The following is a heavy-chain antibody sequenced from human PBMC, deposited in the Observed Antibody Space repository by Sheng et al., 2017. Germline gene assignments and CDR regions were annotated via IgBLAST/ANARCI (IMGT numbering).Heavy chain of an antibody. CDR2: IDPEDGES. Sequence: EVHLVSLGLRVKKPGGYSDNLLQGFWIHLHRLLHTLGATGPGKGLEWMGLIDPEDGESLYAGKFQGRVTITADTSTDTSYMELSSLRSEDAAVYYCVRSYSHNWHFESWGQGTLVTV. V-gene: IGHV1-69-2*01. D-gene: IGHD1-1*01. J-gene: IGHJ4*02. CDR3: VRSYSHNWHFES. CDR1: IHLHRLL.